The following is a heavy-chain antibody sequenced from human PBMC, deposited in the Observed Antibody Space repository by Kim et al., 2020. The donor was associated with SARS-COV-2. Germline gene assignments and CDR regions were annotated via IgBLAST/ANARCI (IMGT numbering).Heavy chain of an antibody. Sequence: SETLSLTCTVSGGSISSSSYYWGWIRQPPGKGLEWIGSIYYSGSTYYNPSLKSRVTISVDTSKNQFSLKLSSVTAADTAVYYCARQGEPAANWFDPWGQ. V-gene: IGHV4-39*01. CDR2: IYYSGST. J-gene: IGHJ5*02. D-gene: IGHD2-2*01. CDR1: GGSISSSSYY. CDR3: ARQGEPAANWFDP.